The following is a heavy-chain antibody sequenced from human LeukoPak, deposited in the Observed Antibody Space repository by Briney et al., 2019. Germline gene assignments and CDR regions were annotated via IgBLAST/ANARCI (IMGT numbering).Heavy chain of an antibody. J-gene: IGHJ4*02. CDR2: TVVGSGNT. Sequence: SVKVSCKASGFTFTSSTIQWVRQARGQRLEWIGWTVVGSGNTNYAQKFQERVIITRDMSTTTVYMELSSLRSEDTAVYYCAGTPWFGELTLDYWGQGTLVTVSS. D-gene: IGHD3-10*01. V-gene: IGHV1-58*02. CDR3: AGTPWFGELTLDY. CDR1: GFTFTSST.